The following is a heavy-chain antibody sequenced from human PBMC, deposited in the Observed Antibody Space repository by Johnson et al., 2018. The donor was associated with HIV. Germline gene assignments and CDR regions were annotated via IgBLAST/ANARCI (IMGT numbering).Heavy chain of an antibody. J-gene: IGHJ3*02. CDR3: ARAKRGTNDAFDI. D-gene: IGHD7-27*01. CDR1: GFTFSSYG. CDR2: IWYDGSNK. V-gene: IGHV3-33*01. Sequence: QVQLVESGGGVVQPGRSLRLSCAASGFTFSSYGMHWVRQAPGKGLEWVAVIWYDGSNKYYADSVKGRFTISRDNSKNTLYLQMNSLRAEDTAVYYCARAKRGTNDAFDIWGQGTMVTVSS.